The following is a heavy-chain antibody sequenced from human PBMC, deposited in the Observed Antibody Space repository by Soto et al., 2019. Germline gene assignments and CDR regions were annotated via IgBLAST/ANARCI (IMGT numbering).Heavy chain of an antibody. D-gene: IGHD3-22*01. V-gene: IGHV1-69*12. J-gene: IGHJ4*02. Sequence: QVQLVQSGAEVKKPGSSVKVSCKASGGTFSSYAISWVRQAPGQGLEWMGGIIPLFGTANYAQKFQGRVTITADESTRTAYMELSSLRSEDTAVYYCARPYDSSGPTPFDYWGQGTLVTVSS. CDR1: GGTFSSYA. CDR2: IIPLFGTA. CDR3: ARPYDSSGPTPFDY.